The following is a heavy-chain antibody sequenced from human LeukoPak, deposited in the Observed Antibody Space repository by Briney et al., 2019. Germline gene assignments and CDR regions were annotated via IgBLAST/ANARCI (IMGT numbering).Heavy chain of an antibody. D-gene: IGHD3-16*01. Sequence: SETLSLTCTVSGYSISSGYYWGWIRQPPGKGLEWTGSISHSGSTYYNPSLKSRVTISVDTSKNQFSLRLTSVTAADTAVYYCASLRVPGDFDYWGQGTLVTVSS. CDR1: GYSISSGYY. J-gene: IGHJ4*02. V-gene: IGHV4-38-2*02. CDR2: ISHSGST. CDR3: ASLRVPGDFDY.